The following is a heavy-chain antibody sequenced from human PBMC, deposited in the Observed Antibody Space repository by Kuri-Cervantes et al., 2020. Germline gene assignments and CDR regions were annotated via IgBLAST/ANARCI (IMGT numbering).Heavy chain of an antibody. CDR1: GYSFTSYW. CDR3: AKRAVAGTTSGAFGI. Sequence: GESLKISCKGSGYSFTSYWIGWVRQMPGKGLEWMGIIYPGDSETRYSPSFQGQVTISADKSISTAYLQWSSLKASDTAMYYRAKRAVAGTTSGAFGIWGQGTMVTVSS. CDR2: IYPGDSET. J-gene: IGHJ3*02. D-gene: IGHD6-19*01. V-gene: IGHV5-51*01.